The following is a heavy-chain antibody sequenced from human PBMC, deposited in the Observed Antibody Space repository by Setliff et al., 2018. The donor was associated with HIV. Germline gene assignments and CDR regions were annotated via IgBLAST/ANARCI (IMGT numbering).Heavy chain of an antibody. Sequence: SVKVSCKASGDTFSSYAISWVRQAPGQGLEWMGRIIPIFGTANYAQKFQGRVTITADKSTSTAYMELSSLRSEDTAVYYCARDRCDSVKCYLYNWFDPWGQGTLVTVSS. J-gene: IGHJ5*02. V-gene: IGHV1-69*06. CDR3: ARDRCDSVKCYLYNWFDP. CDR1: GDTFSSYA. CDR2: IIPIFGTA. D-gene: IGHD3-22*01.